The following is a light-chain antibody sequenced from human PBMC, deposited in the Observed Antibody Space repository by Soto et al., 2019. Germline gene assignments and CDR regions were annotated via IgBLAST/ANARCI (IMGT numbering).Light chain of an antibody. Sequence: EIVMTQSPATLSVSPGERATLSCRASQSVSSNLAWYQQKPGQAPRLLIYGASTRATGIPARFSGSGSGTEFTLTISSLQSEDFAVYYCQQYGSSRRTFGQGTKVDI. CDR3: QQYGSSRRT. V-gene: IGKV3-15*01. CDR2: GAS. J-gene: IGKJ1*01. CDR1: QSVSSN.